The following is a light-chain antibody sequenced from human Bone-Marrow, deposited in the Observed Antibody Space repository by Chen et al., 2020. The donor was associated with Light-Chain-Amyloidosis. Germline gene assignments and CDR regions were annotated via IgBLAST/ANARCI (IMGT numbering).Light chain of an antibody. CDR2: LAS. CDR3: MQTLQPLRT. Sequence: IVMTHSPLSLAATPGESASISCTSNQSLMQNNGYNFLDWYLQKPGQSPQLLIYLASDRASGVPDRFSGSGSGKDFTLKITSVEADDVGVYFCMQTLQPLRTFGQGTKLEI. V-gene: IGKV2-28*01. J-gene: IGKJ2*01. CDR1: QSLMQNNGYNF.